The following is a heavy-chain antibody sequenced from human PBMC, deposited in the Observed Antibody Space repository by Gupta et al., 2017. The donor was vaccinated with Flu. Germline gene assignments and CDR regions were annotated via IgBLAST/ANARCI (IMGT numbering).Heavy chain of an antibody. CDR2: IFSDAEK. J-gene: IGHJ6*02. D-gene: IGHD3-3*01. V-gene: IGHV2-26*01. Sequence: RQPPGKALEWLAYIFSDAEKSYSPSLKSMLTISKDTSQSQVVLSMTNMDPGDTATYYCARMQKQWKTQAIRDYFYYYGMDVWGQGTTVTVSS. CDR3: ARMQKQWKTQAIRDYFYYYGMDV.